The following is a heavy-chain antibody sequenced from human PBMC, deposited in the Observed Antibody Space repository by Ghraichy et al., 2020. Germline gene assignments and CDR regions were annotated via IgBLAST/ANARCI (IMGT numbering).Heavy chain of an antibody. D-gene: IGHD2-2*01. CDR3: AKDKGEGISSTFDY. Sequence: GGSLRLSCAAFGFTFDDYAMHWVRQAPGKGLEWVSGISWNSGSIGYADSVKGRFTISRDNAKNSLYLQMNSLRAEDTALYYCAKDKGEGISSTFDYWGQGTLVTVSS. J-gene: IGHJ4*02. CDR1: GFTFDDYA. CDR2: ISWNSGSI. V-gene: IGHV3-9*01.